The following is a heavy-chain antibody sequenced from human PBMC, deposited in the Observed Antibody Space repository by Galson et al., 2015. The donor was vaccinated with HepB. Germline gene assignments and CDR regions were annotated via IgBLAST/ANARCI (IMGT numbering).Heavy chain of an antibody. V-gene: IGHV3-23*01. CDR3: AKGGEEDAHYFMDV. CDR2: ITGSGGNT. CDR1: GFTFSSYA. J-gene: IGHJ6*03. D-gene: IGHD3-10*01. Sequence: SLRLSCAASGFTFSSYAMSWVRQAPGKGLEWISAITGSGGNTYYADSVKGRFTISRDNSKNTLSLQMNSLRAEDTAVFYCAKGGEEDAHYFMDVWGKGTTVTVSS.